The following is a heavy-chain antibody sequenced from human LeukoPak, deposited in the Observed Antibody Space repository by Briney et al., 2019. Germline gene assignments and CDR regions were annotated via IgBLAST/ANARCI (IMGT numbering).Heavy chain of an antibody. CDR3: ARRSHSPSGIPY. D-gene: IGHD3-10*01. J-gene: IGHJ4*02. V-gene: IGHV4-39*01. CDR1: GASITAGGFY. Sequence: PSETLSLTCTVSGASITAGGFYWVWIPRPPGKGLEWIGSLYYGATNYYNPSLKSRVTVSGDTSKNQFSLELASVTAADTAVYYCARRSHSPSGIPYWGQGAQVTVSS. CDR2: LYYGATN.